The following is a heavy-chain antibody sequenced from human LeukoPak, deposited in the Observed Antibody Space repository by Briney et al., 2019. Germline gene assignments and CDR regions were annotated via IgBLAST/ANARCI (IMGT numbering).Heavy chain of an antibody. J-gene: IGHJ4*02. Sequence: GGSLRLSCAASGFTFSSYGMHWVCQAPGKGLEWVAVISYDGSNKYYADSVKGRFTISRDNSKNTLYLQMNSLRAEDTAVYYCAKGYDSSGYYNIDYWGQGTLVTVSS. CDR1: GFTFSSYG. V-gene: IGHV3-30*18. D-gene: IGHD3-22*01. CDR2: ISYDGSNK. CDR3: AKGYDSSGYYNIDY.